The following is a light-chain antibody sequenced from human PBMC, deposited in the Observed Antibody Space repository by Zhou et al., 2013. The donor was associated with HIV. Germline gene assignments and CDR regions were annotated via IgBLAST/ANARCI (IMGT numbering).Light chain of an antibody. CDR1: QSVSSSY. J-gene: IGKJ4*01. V-gene: IGKV3-11*01. Sequence: EIVLTQSPGTLCLSPGERATLSCRASQSVSSSYLAWYQQKPGQAPRLLIYDASNRATGIPARFSGSGSGTDFTLTISSLEPEDFAVYYCQQRSNWPPGFGGGTKVEIK. CDR2: DAS. CDR3: QQRSNWPPG.